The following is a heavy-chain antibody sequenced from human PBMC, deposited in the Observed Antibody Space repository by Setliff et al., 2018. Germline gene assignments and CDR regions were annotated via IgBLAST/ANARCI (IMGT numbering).Heavy chain of an antibody. CDR1: AYSFSGYY. CDR3: VRAPPNRGSGSGWYGDF. V-gene: IGHV1-2*02. J-gene: IGHJ4*02. D-gene: IGHD6-19*01. CDR2: MNTNSGDT. Sequence: ASVKVSCKTSAYSFSGYYIHWVRQAPGQGLEWMGWMNTNSGDTKYTQKFQGRVTMTTDTYTSTANMELRSLRSDDTAVYYCVRAPPNRGSGSGWYGDFWGQGTLVTVSS.